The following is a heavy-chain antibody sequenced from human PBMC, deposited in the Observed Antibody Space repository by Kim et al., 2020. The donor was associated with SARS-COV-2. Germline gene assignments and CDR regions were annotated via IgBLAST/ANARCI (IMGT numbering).Heavy chain of an antibody. J-gene: IGHJ4*02. CDR3: ASALGH. D-gene: IGHD3-16*02. Sequence: YPSGLTNYNPSLLSRVTMSVDMSKSQFSLKLSSVTAADTAVYYCASALGHWGQGTLVTVSS. V-gene: IGHV4-4*07. CDR2: YPSGLT.